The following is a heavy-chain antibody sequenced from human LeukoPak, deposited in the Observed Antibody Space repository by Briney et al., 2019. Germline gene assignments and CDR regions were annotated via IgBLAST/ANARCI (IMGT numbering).Heavy chain of an antibody. J-gene: IGHJ4*02. CDR3: ARHLPYNTVTFDY. CDR2: IYYSGST. D-gene: IGHD4-17*01. V-gene: IGHV4-59*08. Sequence: PSETLSLTCTVYGGSISSYCWSWIRQPPGKGLEWIGYIYYSGSTNYNPSLKSRVTISVDTSKTQFSLKLSSVTVADTAVYYCARHLPYNTVTFDYWGQGTLVTVSS. CDR1: GGSISSYC.